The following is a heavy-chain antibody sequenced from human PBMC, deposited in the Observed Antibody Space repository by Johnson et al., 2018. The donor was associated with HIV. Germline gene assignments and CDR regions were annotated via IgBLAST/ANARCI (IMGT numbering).Heavy chain of an antibody. Sequence: VESGGGVVQPGGSLRLSCAASGFTFSSYGMHWVRQAPGKGLEWVAVISYDGSNKYYADSVKGRFTISRDNSKNTLYLQMNSLRAEDTAVYYCARSVGYCSGGSCSPDAFDIWGQGTMVTVSS. CDR1: GFTFSSYG. J-gene: IGHJ3*02. CDR3: ARSVGYCSGGSCSPDAFDI. CDR2: ISYDGSNK. V-gene: IGHV3-30*19. D-gene: IGHD2-15*01.